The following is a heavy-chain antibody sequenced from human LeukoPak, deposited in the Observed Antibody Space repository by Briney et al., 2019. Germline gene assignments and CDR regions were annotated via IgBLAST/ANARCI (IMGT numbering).Heavy chain of an antibody. Sequence: ASVKVSCKASGYTFTSSGISWVRQAPGQGLEWMGWISADNGNTNYAQKLQGRVTVTTDTSTSTAYMELRSLRSDDTAVYYCARDGELYSGSKGLFDIWGQGTLVTVSS. CDR1: GYTFTSSG. D-gene: IGHD3-10*01. J-gene: IGHJ3*02. V-gene: IGHV1-18*01. CDR2: ISADNGNT. CDR3: ARDGELYSGSKGLFDI.